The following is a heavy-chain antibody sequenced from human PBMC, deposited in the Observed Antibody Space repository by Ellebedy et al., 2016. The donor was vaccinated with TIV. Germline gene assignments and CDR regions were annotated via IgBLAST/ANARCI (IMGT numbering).Heavy chain of an antibody. J-gene: IGHJ4*02. CDR1: GFTFSTYN. Sequence: GGSLRLSCAASGFTFSTYNMNWVRQAPGKGLEWVSYISGCSSTIDYEDSVKGRFTISRDNANKSLYLQMNSLRDEDTAVYYCARSLGRRNYFDYWGQGTLVTV. CDR3: ARSLGRRNYFDY. D-gene: IGHD6-25*01. CDR2: ISGCSSTI. V-gene: IGHV3-48*02.